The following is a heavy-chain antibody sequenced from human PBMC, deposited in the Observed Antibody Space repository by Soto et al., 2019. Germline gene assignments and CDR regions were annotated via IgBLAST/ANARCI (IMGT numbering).Heavy chain of an antibody. D-gene: IGHD2-2*01. CDR2: IIPIFGTA. Sequence: QVQLVQSGAEVKKPGSSVKVSCKASGGTFSSYAISWVRQAPGQGLEWTGGIIPIFGTANYAQKFQGRVTITADESTSTAYMELSSLRSEDTALYYCARGYCISTSCYGAYYYYGMDVWGQGTAVTVSS. J-gene: IGHJ6*02. CDR1: GGTFSSYA. V-gene: IGHV1-69*12. CDR3: ARGYCISTSCYGAYYYYGMDV.